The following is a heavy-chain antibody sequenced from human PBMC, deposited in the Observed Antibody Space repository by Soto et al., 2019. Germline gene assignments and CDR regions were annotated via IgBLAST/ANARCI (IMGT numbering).Heavy chain of an antibody. CDR2: IYYTGST. V-gene: IGHV4-31*03. D-gene: IGHD1-26*01. Sequence: SETLSLTCTVTGASINIEGYYWSWIRQHPVKGLEWIGYIYYTGSTFSNPSLKSRVTISEDTSKNQFSLKLSSVTAADTAVYYCARGVRGGSLIYFDYWGQGTLVTVSS. CDR3: ARGVRGGSLIYFDY. CDR1: GASINIEGYY. J-gene: IGHJ4*02.